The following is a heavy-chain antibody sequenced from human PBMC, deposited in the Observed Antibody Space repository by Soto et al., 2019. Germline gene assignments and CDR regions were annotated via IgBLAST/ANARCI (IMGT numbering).Heavy chain of an antibody. V-gene: IGHV4-31*03. CDR2: IYYSGST. CDR1: GGSISSGGYY. D-gene: IGHD2-2*03. Sequence: QVQLQELGPGLVKPSQTLSLTCTVSGGSISSGGYYWSWIRQHPGKGLEWIGYIYYSGSTYYNPSLKSRVTISVDTSKNQFSLKLSSVTAADTAVYYCARDSPIGYCSSTSCRYYFDYWGQGTLVTVSS. CDR3: ARDSPIGYCSSTSCRYYFDY. J-gene: IGHJ4*02.